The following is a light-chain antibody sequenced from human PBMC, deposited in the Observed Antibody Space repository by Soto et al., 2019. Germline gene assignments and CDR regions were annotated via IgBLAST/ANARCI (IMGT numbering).Light chain of an antibody. J-gene: IGKJ1*01. CDR2: GAS. CDR3: QQYGISPWT. CDR1: QSVSSSY. Sequence: EVVLTQSPGTLSLSPGERATLSCRASQSVSSSYLAWCQQKPGQAPRLLIYGASSRATGIPDRFSGSGSGTDFTLTISRLEPEDFAIYYCQQYGISPWTFGQGTKVEIK. V-gene: IGKV3-20*01.